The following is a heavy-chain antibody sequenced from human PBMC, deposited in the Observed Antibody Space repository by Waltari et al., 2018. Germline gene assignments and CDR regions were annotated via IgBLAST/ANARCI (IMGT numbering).Heavy chain of an antibody. CDR3: SKKISVSYGVGDH. V-gene: IGHV3-23*01. CDR1: GFSFSSYA. J-gene: IGHJ4*02. Sequence: EVQLLESGGGLVQPGGSLRLSCAASGFSFSSYARSWVRQAPGEGLGWVSIIGGSGSTTYYADSVKGRFTISRDNSKNTVDLQMNSLRADDTAVYYCSKKISVSYGVGDHWGQGTLVTVSS. D-gene: IGHD1-26*01. CDR2: IGGSGSTT.